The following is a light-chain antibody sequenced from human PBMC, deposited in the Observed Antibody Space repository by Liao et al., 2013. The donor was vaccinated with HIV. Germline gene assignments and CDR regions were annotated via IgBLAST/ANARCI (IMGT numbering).Light chain of an antibody. CDR2: QDS. CDR1: NLGGKS. CDR3: QAWDSSTAV. V-gene: IGLV3-1*01. Sequence: SYELTQPPSVSVSPGQTASISCSGDNLGGKSASWYQQKPGQSPVLVISQDSKRPSGIPERFSGSNYGNTATLTISGTQAVDEADYYCQAWDSSTAVFGAGTKVTVL. J-gene: IGLJ1*01.